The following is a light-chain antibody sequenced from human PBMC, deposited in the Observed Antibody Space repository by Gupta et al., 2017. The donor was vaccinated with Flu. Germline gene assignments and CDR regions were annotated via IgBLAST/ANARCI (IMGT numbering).Light chain of an antibody. Sequence: SVLTHPPSASGTPGQRVVAACSGSTSNIGGNYVSWYQQLPGTAPKLLIYRNNQRPSGVPDRFSGSTSGTSASLAISGLRSEDEADYYCESWDDSLSGWVFGGGTKLTVL. CDR1: TSNIGGNY. J-gene: IGLJ3*02. CDR3: ESWDDSLSGWV. CDR2: RNN. V-gene: IGLV1-47*01.